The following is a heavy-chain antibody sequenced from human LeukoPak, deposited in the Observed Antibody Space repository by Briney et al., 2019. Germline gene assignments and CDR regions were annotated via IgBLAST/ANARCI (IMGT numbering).Heavy chain of an antibody. CDR2: INHSGST. CDR1: GGSFSGYY. J-gene: IGHJ5*02. D-gene: IGHD3-22*01. CDR3: ARTMIGFPVWFDP. Sequence: SETLSLTCAVYGGSFSGYYWSWIRQPPGKGLEWIGEINHSGSTNYNPSLKSRVTISVDTSKNQFSLKLSSVTAADTAVYYCARTMIGFPVWFDPWGQGTLVTVSS. V-gene: IGHV4-34*01.